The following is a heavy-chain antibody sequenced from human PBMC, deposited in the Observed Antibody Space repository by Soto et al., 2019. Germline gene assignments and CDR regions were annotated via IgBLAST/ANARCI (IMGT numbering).Heavy chain of an antibody. D-gene: IGHD1-1*01. CDR1: GGSISSGDYY. V-gene: IGHV4-30-4*01. J-gene: IGHJ6*02. Sequence: PSETLSLTCTVSGGSISSGDYYWSWIRQPPGKGLEWIGYIYYSGSTYYNPSLKSRVTISVDTSKNQFSLKLSSVTAADTAVYYCARTGKTRRVNYYYYGMDVWGQGTTVTVS. CDR2: IYYSGST. CDR3: ARTGKTRRVNYYYYGMDV.